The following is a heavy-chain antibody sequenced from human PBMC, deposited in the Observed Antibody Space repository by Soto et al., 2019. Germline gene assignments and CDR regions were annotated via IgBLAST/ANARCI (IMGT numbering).Heavy chain of an antibody. J-gene: IGHJ4*02. CDR2: ISAYNVNT. CDR1: GYTFTSYG. Sequence: QVQLVQSGAEVKKPGASVKVSCKASGYTFTSYGISWVRRAPGQGLEWMGWISAYNVNTNYAKKLKGRATMTTDTYTSTGYMELTSLRSDETAVYYCARWTRVVAAPFEYWGQGTLVTVSS. V-gene: IGHV1-18*01. CDR3: ARWTRVVAAPFEY. D-gene: IGHD2-15*01.